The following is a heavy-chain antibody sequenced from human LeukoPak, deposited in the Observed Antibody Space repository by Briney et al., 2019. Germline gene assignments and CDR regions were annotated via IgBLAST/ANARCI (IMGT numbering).Heavy chain of an antibody. D-gene: IGHD6-13*01. CDR3: ARRGGLAAAGRGTYYFDY. CDR2: IYYSGST. CDR1: GGSISSSSYY. Sequence: PSETLSLTCTVSGGSISSSSYYWGWIRQPPGKGLEWIGSIYYSGSTYYNPSLKSRVTISVDTSKNQFSLKLSSVTAAGTAVYYCARRGGLAAAGRGTYYFDYWGQGTLVTVSS. J-gene: IGHJ4*02. V-gene: IGHV4-39*07.